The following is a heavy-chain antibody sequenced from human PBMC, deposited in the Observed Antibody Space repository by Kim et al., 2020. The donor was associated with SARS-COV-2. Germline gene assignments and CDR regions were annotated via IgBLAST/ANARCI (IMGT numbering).Heavy chain of an antibody. CDR3: ARDTPGQKAYDF. J-gene: IGHJ3*01. V-gene: IGHV6-1*01. CDR1: GDIVSSNSAA. Sequence: SQTLSLTCAISGDIVSSNSAAWNCIRQSPSRGFDWLGRTYYRSNWYTDYAGSLKSRLTINADTSNNQCSLQRNCVSPEETAVYYFARDTPGQKAYDFWGQ. CDR2: TYYRSNWYT.